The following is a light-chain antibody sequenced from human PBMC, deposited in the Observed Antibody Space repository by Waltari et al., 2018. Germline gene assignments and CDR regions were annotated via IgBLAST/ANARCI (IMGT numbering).Light chain of an antibody. J-gene: IGKJ1*01. CDR2: GAS. CDR1: QGVSCN. Sequence: EIVMHQSPLTLPVSQGGRATLSCRASQGVSCNLAWYQQNPGQAPRLLIYGASTRATGIPARFSGSGSGTEFTLTISSLQSEDFAVYYCQQYNNWPPSWTFGQGTKVEIK. V-gene: IGKV3-15*01. CDR3: QQYNNWPPSWT.